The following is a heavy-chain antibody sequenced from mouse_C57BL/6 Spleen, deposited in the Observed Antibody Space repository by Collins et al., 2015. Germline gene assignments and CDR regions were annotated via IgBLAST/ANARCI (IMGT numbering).Heavy chain of an antibody. CDR2: IDPNSGDT. CDR1: GYTFTSYW. Sequence: QVQLQQPGAELVKPGASVKLSCKASGYTFTSYWIHWVKQRPGRGLEWIGWIDPNSGDTNYNEKFNNKATLTVDKPSNTAFMQLGSLTSEDSAVYYCARSCYPGYFDVWGTGTTVTVSS. D-gene: IGHD2-12*01. J-gene: IGHJ1*03. CDR3: ARSCYPGYFDV. V-gene: IGHV1-72*01.